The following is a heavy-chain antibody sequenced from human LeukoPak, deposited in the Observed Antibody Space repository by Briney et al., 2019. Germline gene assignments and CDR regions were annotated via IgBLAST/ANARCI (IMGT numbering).Heavy chain of an antibody. CDR2: ISSSSSYT. D-gene: IGHD4-23*01. CDR3: ARGRTTVVTPLFN. Sequence: GGSLRLSCAASGFTFSDYYMSWIRQAPGKGLEWVSYISSSSSYTNYADSVKGRFTISRDNAKNSLYLQMNSLRAEDTAVYYCARGRTTVVTPLFNRGQGTLVTVSS. J-gene: IGHJ4*02. CDR1: GFTFSDYY. V-gene: IGHV3-11*06.